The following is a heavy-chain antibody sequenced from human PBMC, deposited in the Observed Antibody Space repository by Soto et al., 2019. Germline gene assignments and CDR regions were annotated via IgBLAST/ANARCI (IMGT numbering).Heavy chain of an antibody. CDR2: IIPLSGTP. V-gene: IGHV1-69*06. CDR3: TRGIQLWS. D-gene: IGHD5-18*01. Sequence: QVQLVQSGAEVKKPGSSVKVSCKASGGTFSNYALTWVRQAPGQGLEWMGGIIPLSGTPNYAQKFQGRVTITADKSTPTVYMELISLRSEDTAVYYCTRGIQLWSWGQGTLVTVSS. CDR1: GGTFSNYA. J-gene: IGHJ5*02.